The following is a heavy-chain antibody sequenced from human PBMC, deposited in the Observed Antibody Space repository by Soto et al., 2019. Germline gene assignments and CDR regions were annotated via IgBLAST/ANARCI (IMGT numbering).Heavy chain of an antibody. Sequence: QVQLVQSGAEVKKPGSSVKVSCKASGGTFSSYAISWVRQAPERGLEWMGGIIPIFGTANYAQKFQGRVTITADESTSTAYMELSSLRSEDTAVYYCARDTTGGSIDYWGQGTLVTVSS. D-gene: IGHD2-15*01. V-gene: IGHV1-69*12. CDR2: IIPIFGTA. CDR1: GGTFSSYA. CDR3: ARDTTGGSIDY. J-gene: IGHJ4*02.